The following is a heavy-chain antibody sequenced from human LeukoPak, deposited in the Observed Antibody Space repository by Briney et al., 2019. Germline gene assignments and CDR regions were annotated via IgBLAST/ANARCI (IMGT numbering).Heavy chain of an antibody. Sequence: ASVKVSCKASGFTLTSYYMHLVRQAPGQGLEWMGIINPSGGSTSYAQKFQGRVTMTRDTSTSTVYMELSSLRSEDTAVYYCSSSSDCPSGLLDYSGQGTLVTVSS. CDR1: GFTLTSYY. CDR2: INPSGGST. V-gene: IGHV1-46*01. CDR3: SSSSDCPSGLLDY. J-gene: IGHJ4*02. D-gene: IGHD2-21*01.